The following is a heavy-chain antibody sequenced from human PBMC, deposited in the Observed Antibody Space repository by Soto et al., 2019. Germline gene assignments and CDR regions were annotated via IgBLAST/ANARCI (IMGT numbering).Heavy chain of an antibody. V-gene: IGHV3-48*02. CDR3: ARDWGYCSGGTCHYGMDV. Sequence: GGSLRLSCAASGFTFGSYRMNWVRQAPGKGLEWISYISSTSSTMYYADSVKGRFTISRDNAKKSLYLQMNTLRDEDTAMCYCARDWGYCSGGTCHYGMDVWGQGTTVTVSS. D-gene: IGHD2-15*01. CDR1: GFTFGSYR. J-gene: IGHJ6*02. CDR2: ISSTSSTM.